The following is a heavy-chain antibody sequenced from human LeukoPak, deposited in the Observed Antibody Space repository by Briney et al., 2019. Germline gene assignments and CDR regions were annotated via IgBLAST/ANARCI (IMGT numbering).Heavy chain of an antibody. CDR1: GYTFTSYD. V-gene: IGHV1-8*01. J-gene: IGHJ4*02. Sequence: ASVKVSCKASGYTFTSYDINWLRQATGQGLEWMGWMNPNSGNTGYAQKFQGRVTMTRNTSISTAYMELSSLRSEDTAVYYCALMVRGVIPFDYWGQGTLVTVSS. D-gene: IGHD3-10*01. CDR2: MNPNSGNT. CDR3: ALMVRGVIPFDY.